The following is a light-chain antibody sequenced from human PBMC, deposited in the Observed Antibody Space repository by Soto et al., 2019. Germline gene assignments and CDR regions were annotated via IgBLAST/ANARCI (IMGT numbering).Light chain of an antibody. Sequence: QSVLTQPRSASGTPGQRVTISCSGTSSNSGSNTVNWYQQLPGTAPKLLIHSNNKRPSGVPDRFSGSKSGTSASLAISGLQSEDEADYYCAAWDDSLNGYVFGTGTKLTVL. CDR1: SSNSGSNT. V-gene: IGLV1-44*01. J-gene: IGLJ1*01. CDR3: AAWDDSLNGYV. CDR2: SNN.